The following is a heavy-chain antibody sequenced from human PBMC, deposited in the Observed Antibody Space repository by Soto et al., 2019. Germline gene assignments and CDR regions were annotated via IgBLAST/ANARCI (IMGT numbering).Heavy chain of an antibody. J-gene: IGHJ6*02. V-gene: IGHV3-48*02. CDR3: ARDTGVGAKEIFGMDV. D-gene: IGHD1-26*01. CDR2: ISSSSSTI. CDR1: GFTFSSYS. Sequence: EVQLVESGGGLVQPGGSLRLSCAASGFTFSSYSMNWVRQAPGKGLEWVSYISSSSSTIYYADSVKGRFTISRDNAKNSLYLQMNSLRDEDTAVYYCARDTGVGAKEIFGMDVWGQGTTVTVSS.